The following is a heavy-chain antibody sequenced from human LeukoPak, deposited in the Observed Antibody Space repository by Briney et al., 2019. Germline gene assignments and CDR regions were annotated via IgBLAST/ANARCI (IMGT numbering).Heavy chain of an antibody. V-gene: IGHV3-21*01. CDR2: ISSGGSYI. CDR3: ARDGDAPMTDFDY. Sequence: PGGSLRLSCAASGFTFSNYNVNWVRQAPGKGLEWVSSISSGGSYIYYADSVMGRFTISRDNAKNSLYLQMNTLRAEDTAVYYCARDGDAPMTDFDYWGQGTLVTVSS. J-gene: IGHJ4*02. D-gene: IGHD2-21*02. CDR1: GFTFSNYN.